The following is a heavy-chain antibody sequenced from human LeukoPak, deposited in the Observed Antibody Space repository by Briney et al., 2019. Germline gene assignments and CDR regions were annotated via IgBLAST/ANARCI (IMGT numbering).Heavy chain of an antibody. Sequence: PSETLSLTCTVSGGSISSYYWSWIRQPAGKGLEWIGRVYISGSTNYNPSLKSRVTISVATYKNQFSLKLSSVTAANTAVYYCARDQADYDFWSGYAYWYFDLWGRGTLVTVSS. CDR3: ARDQADYDFWSGYAYWYFDL. V-gene: IGHV4-4*07. D-gene: IGHD3-3*01. CDR1: GGSISSYY. J-gene: IGHJ2*01. CDR2: VYISGST.